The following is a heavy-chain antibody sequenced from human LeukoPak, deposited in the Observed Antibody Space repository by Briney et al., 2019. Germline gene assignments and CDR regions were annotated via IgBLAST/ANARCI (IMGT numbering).Heavy chain of an antibody. CDR2: IYYSGST. Sequence: SETLSLTCTVSGGSISSGDYYWSWIRQPPGKELEWIGYIYYSGSTNYNPSLKSRVTISVDTSKNQFSLKLSSVTAADTAVYYCARDLGYSSSWYYYGMDVWGQGTTVTVSS. V-gene: IGHV4-61*08. J-gene: IGHJ6*02. CDR3: ARDLGYSSSWYYYGMDV. CDR1: GGSISSGDYY. D-gene: IGHD6-13*01.